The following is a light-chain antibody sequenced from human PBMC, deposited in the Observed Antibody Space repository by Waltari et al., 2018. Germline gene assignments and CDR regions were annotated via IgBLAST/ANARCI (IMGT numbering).Light chain of an antibody. J-gene: IGKJ1*01. V-gene: IGKV1-39*01. CDR2: AAS. CDR3: QQSYSTAWT. CDR1: QSISSY. Sequence: DIQMIKPPISLYASVGDRVTITCRASQSISSYLNWYQQKPGKAPKLLIYAASSLQSGVPSRFSGSGSRTDFTLTISSLQPEDFATYYCQQSYSTAWTFGQGTKVEIK.